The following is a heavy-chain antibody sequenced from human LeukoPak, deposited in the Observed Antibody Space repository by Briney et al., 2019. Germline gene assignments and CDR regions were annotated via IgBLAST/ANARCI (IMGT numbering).Heavy chain of an antibody. J-gene: IGHJ4*02. D-gene: IGHD7-27*01. CDR1: GFTFSGSA. CDR3: TQTVAWGDFDY. CDR2: IRSKANSYAT. V-gene: IGHV3-73*01. Sequence: PGGSLRLSCAASGFTFSGSAMHWVRQASGKGLEGVGRIRSKANSYATAYAASVKGRFTISRDDSKNTAYLQMNSLKTEDTAVYYCTQTVAWGDFDYWGQGTLVTVSS.